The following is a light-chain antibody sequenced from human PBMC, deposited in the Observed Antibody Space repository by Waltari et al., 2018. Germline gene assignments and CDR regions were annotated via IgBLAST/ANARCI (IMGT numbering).Light chain of an antibody. CDR1: KNLRSY. J-gene: IGKJ2*03. CDR2: AAY. V-gene: IGKV1-39*01. Sequence: DLQMTQSPSSLSASVGDRVTISCRASKNLRSYLSWYQQKPGIAPKLVIYAAYTLQSGVPSRFSGSVSGTNFTLTITSLQAEDFATYFCQASYTTPYSFGQGTKVEIK. CDR3: QASYTTPYS.